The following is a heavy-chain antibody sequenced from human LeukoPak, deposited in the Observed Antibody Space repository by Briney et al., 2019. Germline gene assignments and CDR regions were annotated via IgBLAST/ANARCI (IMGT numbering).Heavy chain of an antibody. CDR2: FDPEDGET. D-gene: IGHD3-10*01. Sequence: ASVKVSCKVSGYTLTELSMHWVRQAPGEGLEWMGGFDPEDGETIYAQKFQGRVTMTEDTSTDTAYMELSSLRSEDTAVYYCAATRMVRGVMTFDYWGQGTLVTVSS. CDR3: AATRMVRGVMTFDY. V-gene: IGHV1-24*01. CDR1: GYTLTELS. J-gene: IGHJ4*02.